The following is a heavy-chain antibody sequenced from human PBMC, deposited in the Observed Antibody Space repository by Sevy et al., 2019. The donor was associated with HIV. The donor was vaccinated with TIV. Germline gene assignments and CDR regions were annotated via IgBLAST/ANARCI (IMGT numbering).Heavy chain of an antibody. Sequence: GGSLRLSCAASGFTFSSYVMHWVRQAPGKGLEWVAVISYDGSNKYYADSVKGRFTISRDNSKNTLYLQMNSLRAEDTAVYYCAKEFEGYSSGWYGSFDYWGQGTLVTVSS. CDR1: GFTFSSYV. CDR3: AKEFEGYSSGWYGSFDY. CDR2: ISYDGSNK. J-gene: IGHJ4*02. V-gene: IGHV3-30*18. D-gene: IGHD6-19*01.